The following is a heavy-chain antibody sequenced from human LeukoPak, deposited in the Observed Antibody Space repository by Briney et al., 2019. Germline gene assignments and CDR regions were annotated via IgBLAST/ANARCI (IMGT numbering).Heavy chain of an antibody. J-gene: IGHJ4*02. D-gene: IGHD5-24*01. Sequence: GGSLRLSCAASGLTVSSNYMSWVRQAPGKGLEWVSVIYSGGGTGYADSVKGRFTISRDKSKNTLYLQMNSLRAEDTAVYYCARDVGDGYNFDYWGQGTLVTVSS. CDR1: GLTVSSNY. CDR3: ARDVGDGYNFDY. CDR2: IYSGGGT. V-gene: IGHV3-66*01.